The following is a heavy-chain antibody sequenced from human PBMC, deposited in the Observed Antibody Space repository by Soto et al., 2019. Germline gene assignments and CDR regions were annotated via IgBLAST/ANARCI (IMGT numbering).Heavy chain of an antibody. CDR1: GGSISSYY. V-gene: IGHV4-59*01. Sequence: SENLSLTCTVSGGSISSYYWSLIRQPPGKGLEWIGYIYYSGSTNYHPSLNSRVNISVGTSKNEFSLKLSSVTAADTAVYYCARLVAATKDAFDIWGQGTLVPVSS. CDR3: ARLVAATKDAFDI. D-gene: IGHD2-15*01. CDR2: IYYSGST. J-gene: IGHJ3*02.